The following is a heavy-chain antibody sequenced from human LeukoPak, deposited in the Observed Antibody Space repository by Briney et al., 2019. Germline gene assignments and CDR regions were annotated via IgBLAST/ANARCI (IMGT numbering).Heavy chain of an antibody. CDR1: GLTYSDYA. J-gene: IGHJ4*02. V-gene: IGHV3-23*01. Sequence: GGSLRLYCAASGLTYSDYAMSWVRQAPGKGLEWVSSISSTGSSTYYADSVEGRFTISRDNSRNTLYLLMNSLRAEDTAVYYCAKGYNSGWYFFDYWGQGALVTVSS. CDR2: ISSTGSST. D-gene: IGHD6-19*01. CDR3: AKGYNSGWYFFDY.